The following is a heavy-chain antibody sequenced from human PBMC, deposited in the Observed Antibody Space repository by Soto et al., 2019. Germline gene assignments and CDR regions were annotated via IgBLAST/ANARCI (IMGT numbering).Heavy chain of an antibody. CDR3: ARDRVVLRFLEWLPYGMDV. D-gene: IGHD3-3*01. CDR1: GGSISSSRYY. V-gene: IGHV4-39*02. J-gene: IGHJ6*02. Sequence: SETLSLTCTASGGSISSSRYYWGWIRQPPGKGLEWIGSIYYSGSTYYNPSLKSRVTISVDTSKNQFSLKLSSVTAADTAVYYCARDRVVLRFLEWLPYGMDVWGQGTTVTV. CDR2: IYYSGST.